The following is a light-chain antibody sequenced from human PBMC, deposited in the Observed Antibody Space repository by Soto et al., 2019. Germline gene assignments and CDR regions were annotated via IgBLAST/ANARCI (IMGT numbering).Light chain of an antibody. J-gene: IGKJ1*01. CDR1: QSVSSY. V-gene: IGKV3-11*01. Sequence: EIVLTQSPATLSLSPGERATLSCRASQSVSSYLAWYQQKPGQAPRLLIYDTSNRATGIPARFSGSGSGTDFTLTISSLEPEDFAVYYCQQRSNWPPWTFGQGTKVKFK. CDR2: DTS. CDR3: QQRSNWPPWT.